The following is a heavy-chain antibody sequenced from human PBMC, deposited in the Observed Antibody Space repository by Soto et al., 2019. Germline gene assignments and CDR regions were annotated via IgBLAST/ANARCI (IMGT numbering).Heavy chain of an antibody. CDR3: ARIVRMRQGRWFDP. D-gene: IGHD2-2*01. CDR2: IYYSRST. V-gene: IGHV4-30-4*01. CDR1: GGSISSGAYY. Sequence: QVQLQESGPGLVKPSQTMSLTGTVSGGSISSGAYYWSWIRQPPGKGLEWIGYIYYSRSTYYNPSLKCRVTMSVDTSKNQLSLKLSSVTAADTAVYYWARIVRMRQGRWFDPWGQGTLVTVSS. J-gene: IGHJ5*02.